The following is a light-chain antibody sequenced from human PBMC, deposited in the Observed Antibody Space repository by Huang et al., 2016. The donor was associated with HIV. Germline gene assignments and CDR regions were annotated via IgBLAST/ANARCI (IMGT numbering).Light chain of an antibody. Sequence: EIVLTQSPATLSLSPGERATLSCRATQSIRNRYLAWFQQKPGLAPRLLIYDASNRATGIPDRFSGGGSGTDFTLTISRLEPEDFAVYYCLQYGSSSYTFGQGTKLELK. J-gene: IGKJ2*01. CDR1: QSIRNRY. CDR3: LQYGSSSYT. V-gene: IGKV3D-20*01. CDR2: DAS.